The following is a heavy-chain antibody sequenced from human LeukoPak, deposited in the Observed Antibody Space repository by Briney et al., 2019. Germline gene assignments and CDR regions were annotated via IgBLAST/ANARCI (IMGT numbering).Heavy chain of an antibody. CDR3: ARYSSSWGLFDY. D-gene: IGHD6-13*01. CDR2: ISYDGSNK. Sequence: GRSLRLSCAASGFTFSSHAMHWVRQAPGKGLEWVAVISYDGSNKYYADSVKGRFTISRDNSKNTLYLQMNSLRAEDTAVYYCARYSSSWGLFDYWGQGTLVTVSS. V-gene: IGHV3-30*04. J-gene: IGHJ4*02. CDR1: GFTFSSHA.